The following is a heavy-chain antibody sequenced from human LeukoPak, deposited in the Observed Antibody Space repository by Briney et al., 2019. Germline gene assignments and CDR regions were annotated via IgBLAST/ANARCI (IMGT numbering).Heavy chain of an antibody. Sequence: GGSLRLSCAASGFTFSSYAMHWVRQAPGKGLEWVAVISYDGSNKYYADSVKGRFTISRDDSKNTLYLQMNSLRSDDTALDHCVTDSTSCCYNFDHWGQGTLVTVS. CDR1: GFTFSSYA. J-gene: IGHJ4*02. CDR2: ISYDGSNK. V-gene: IGHV3-30*04. CDR3: VTDSTSCCYNFDH. D-gene: IGHD2-2*01.